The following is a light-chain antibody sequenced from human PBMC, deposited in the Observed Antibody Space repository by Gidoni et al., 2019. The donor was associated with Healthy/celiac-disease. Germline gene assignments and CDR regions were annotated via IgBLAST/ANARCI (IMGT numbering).Light chain of an antibody. Sequence: DIQLTPSPSSLSASVGDRVTIPCRASQSISSYLNGYQQKPGKAPKLLIYAASSLQSGVPSRFSGSGSGTDFTLTIRSLQPEDFATYYCQQSYSTPLCSFGQGTKLEIK. CDR1: QSISSY. CDR3: QQSYSTPLCS. CDR2: AAS. V-gene: IGKV1-39*01. J-gene: IGKJ2*04.